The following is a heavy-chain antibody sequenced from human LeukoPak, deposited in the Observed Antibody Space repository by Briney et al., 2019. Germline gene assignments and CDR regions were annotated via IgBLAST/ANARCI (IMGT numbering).Heavy chain of an antibody. CDR2: ISGSGGST. Sequence: GGSLRLSCAASGFTFSSSAMSWVRQAPGKGLEWVSGISGSGGSTYYADSVKGRFTISRDNSKNTLYLQMNSLRAEDTAVYYCAKGSDYDPPYYYYYMDVWGKGTTVTISS. V-gene: IGHV3-23*01. J-gene: IGHJ6*03. CDR1: GFTFSSSA. D-gene: IGHD5-12*01. CDR3: AKGSDYDPPYYYYYMDV.